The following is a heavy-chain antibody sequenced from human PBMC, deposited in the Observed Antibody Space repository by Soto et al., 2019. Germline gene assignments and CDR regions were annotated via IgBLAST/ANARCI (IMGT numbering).Heavy chain of an antibody. V-gene: IGHV4-59*01. CDR2: IYYSGST. D-gene: IGHD5-18*01. CDR1: GGSISSYY. CDR3: ARGGSSGYSYG. Sequence: SETLSLTCTVSGGSISSYYWSWIRQPPGKGLEWIGYIYYSGSTNYNPSLKSRVTISVDTSKNQFSLKLSSATAADTAVYYCARGGSSGYSYGWGQGTLVTVSS. J-gene: IGHJ4*02.